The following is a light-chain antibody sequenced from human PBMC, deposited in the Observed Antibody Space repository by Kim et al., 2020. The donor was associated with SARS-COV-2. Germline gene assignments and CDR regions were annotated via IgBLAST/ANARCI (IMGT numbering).Light chain of an antibody. CDR1: QSVSSSY. J-gene: IGKJ4*01. CDR3: QHYGSSPPLT. V-gene: IGKV3-20*01. Sequence: PGERATLSCRASQSVSSSYLARYQQRPGQAPRLLIYGASSRATGIPDRFSGSGSGTDFTLTITRLEPEDFAVYYCQHYGSSPPLTFGGGTKVDIK. CDR2: GAS.